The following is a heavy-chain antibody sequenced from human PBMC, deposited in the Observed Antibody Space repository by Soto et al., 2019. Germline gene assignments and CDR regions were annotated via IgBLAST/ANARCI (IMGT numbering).Heavy chain of an antibody. D-gene: IGHD2-2*01. CDR3: ARVVVPAFYYYYGMDV. V-gene: IGHV1-18*01. Sequence: GASVKVSCKAPGYTFTSYGISWVRQAPGQGLEWMGWISAYNGNTNYAQKLQGRVTMTTDTSTSTAYMELRSLRSDDTAVYYCARVVVPAFYYYYGMDVWGQGTTVTVSS. CDR1: GYTFTSYG. CDR2: ISAYNGNT. J-gene: IGHJ6*02.